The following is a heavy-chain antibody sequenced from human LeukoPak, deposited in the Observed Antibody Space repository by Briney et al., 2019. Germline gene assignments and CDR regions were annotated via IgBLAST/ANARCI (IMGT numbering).Heavy chain of an antibody. D-gene: IGHD1-26*01. CDR3: ARDSHNRHSGSYSGYYYYGMDV. Sequence: ASVKVSCKASGYTFTSYGISWVRQAPGQGLEWMGWISAYNGNTNHAQKLQGRVTMTTDTSTSTAYMELRSLRSDDTAVYYCARDSHNRHSGSYSGYYYYGMDVWGQGTTVTVSS. J-gene: IGHJ6*02. CDR1: GYTFTSYG. CDR2: ISAYNGNT. V-gene: IGHV1-18*01.